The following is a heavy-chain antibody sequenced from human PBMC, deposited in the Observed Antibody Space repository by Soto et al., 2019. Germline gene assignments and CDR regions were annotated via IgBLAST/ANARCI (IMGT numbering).Heavy chain of an antibody. CDR1: GGSISSGDYY. CDR3: ASWTSGYDPTYGMDV. V-gene: IGHV4-30-4*01. D-gene: IGHD5-12*01. Sequence: QVQLQESGPGLVKPSQTLSLTCTVSGGSISSGDYYWSWIRQPPGKGLEWNGYIYYSGSTYYNPSLKRRVTISVDTSKNQFSLKLSSVTAADTAVYYCASWTSGYDPTYGMDVWGQGTTVTVSS. J-gene: IGHJ6*02. CDR2: IYYSGST.